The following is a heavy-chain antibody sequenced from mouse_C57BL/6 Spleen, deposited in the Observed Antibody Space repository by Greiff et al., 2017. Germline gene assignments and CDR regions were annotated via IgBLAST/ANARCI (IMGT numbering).Heavy chain of an antibody. Sequence: VQLQQSGPELVKPGASVKISCKASGYAFSSSWMNWVKQRPGKGLEWIGRIYPGDGDTNYNGKFKGKATLTADKSSSTAYMELSSLTSEDSAVYFCARSEGGSAWFAYWGQGTLVTVSA. CDR3: ARSEGGSAWFAY. CDR2: IYPGDGDT. CDR1: GYAFSSSW. J-gene: IGHJ3*01. V-gene: IGHV1-82*01.